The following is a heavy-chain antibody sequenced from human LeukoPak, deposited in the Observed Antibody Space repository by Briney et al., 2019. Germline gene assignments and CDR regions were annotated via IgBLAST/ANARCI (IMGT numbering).Heavy chain of an antibody. V-gene: IGHV3-15*01. CDR2: IKSKTDGETT. CDR1: GFIFTNAW. D-gene: IGHD5-12*01. CDR3: TSRAVRGGNDFRAFDI. J-gene: IGHJ3*02. Sequence: GGSLRLSCAASGFIFTNAWMSWVRQAPGKGLEWLGRIKSKTDGETTDYAAPVKGRFSISRDDSKNTLYLQLSSLKTEDTGVYYCTSRAVRGGNDFRAFDIWGQGSMVIVSS.